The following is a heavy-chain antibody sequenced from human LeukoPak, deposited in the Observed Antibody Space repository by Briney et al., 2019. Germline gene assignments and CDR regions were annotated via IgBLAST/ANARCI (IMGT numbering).Heavy chain of an antibody. CDR2: IYPGDSDT. Sequence: GESLKISCKGSGYSFTSYWIGWVRQMPGKGLEWMGIIYPGDSDTRYSPSFQGQVTISADKSISTAYLQWSSLKASDTAMYYCARRYCSGGSCYSAYACDIWGQGTMVTVSS. CDR3: ARRYCSGGSCYSAYACDI. V-gene: IGHV5-51*01. CDR1: GYSFTSYW. D-gene: IGHD2-15*01. J-gene: IGHJ3*02.